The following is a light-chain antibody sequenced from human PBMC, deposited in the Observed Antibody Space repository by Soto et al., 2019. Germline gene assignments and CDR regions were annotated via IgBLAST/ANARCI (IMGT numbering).Light chain of an antibody. J-gene: IGKJ2*01. CDR3: QQRSSWPRT. CDR2: DAS. Sequence: EIVLTQSPATLSLSPGERATLSCRASQSVSSYLAWYQQKPGQTPSLLIYDASNRATVIPARFSGSGSGTYFTLTISSLEPEDFAFYYCQQRSSWPRTFGQGTKLEFK. V-gene: IGKV3-11*01. CDR1: QSVSSY.